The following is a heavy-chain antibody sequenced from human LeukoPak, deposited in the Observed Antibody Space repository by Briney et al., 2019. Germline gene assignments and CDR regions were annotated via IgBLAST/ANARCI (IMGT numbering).Heavy chain of an antibody. CDR2: IETSSNNI. J-gene: IGHJ4*02. CDR3: ASGTVGNYALDY. D-gene: IGHD1-7*01. V-gene: IGHV3-21*01. CDR1: SLTVSRYN. Sequence: GGSLRLSCAASSLTVSRYNIKWVRQAARGWLGWVSSIETSSNNIYYTDSVKGRFTISRDNAKNSLYLQVDSLRVEDTAVYFCASGTVGNYALDYWGQGTLVTVSS.